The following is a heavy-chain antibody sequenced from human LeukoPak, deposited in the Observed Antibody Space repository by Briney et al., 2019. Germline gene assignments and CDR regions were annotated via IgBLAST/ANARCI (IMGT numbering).Heavy chain of an antibody. CDR1: GFTFSGYS. J-gene: IGHJ4*02. Sequence: GGSLRLSCAASGFTFSGYSMNWVRQAPGKGLEWVSYITSSSSAIYYADSVKGRFTISRDNAKNSLYLQMNSLRAEDTAVYYCAKVDSGYSSGWYDYWGQGTLVTVSS. CDR3: AKVDSGYSSGWYDY. CDR2: ITSSSSAI. V-gene: IGHV3-48*01. D-gene: IGHD6-19*01.